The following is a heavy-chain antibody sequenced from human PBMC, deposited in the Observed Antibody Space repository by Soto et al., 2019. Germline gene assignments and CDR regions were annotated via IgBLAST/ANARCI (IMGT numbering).Heavy chain of an antibody. CDR3: AKKSGYDWGRVIDY. J-gene: IGHJ4*02. CDR2: ISGSGGST. D-gene: IGHD5-12*01. Sequence: EVQLLESGGGLAQPGGSLRLSCVASRFTFSDYAMSWVRQAPGKGLEWVSAISGSGGSTYYADSVKGRFTISRDNSKNTLYLQMNSLRAEDTAVYYCAKKSGYDWGRVIDYWGQGTLVTVSS. CDR1: RFTFSDYA. V-gene: IGHV3-23*01.